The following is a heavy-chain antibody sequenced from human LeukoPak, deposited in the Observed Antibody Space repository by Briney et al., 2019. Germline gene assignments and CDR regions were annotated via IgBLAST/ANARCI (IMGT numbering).Heavy chain of an antibody. CDR3: ASTMTYYDFWSGYYGPYFDY. V-gene: IGHV4-59*01. D-gene: IGHD3-3*01. J-gene: IGHJ4*02. CDR2: IYYSGST. CDR1: GGSISSYY. Sequence: SETLSLTCTVSGGSISSYYWSWIRQPPGKGLEWIGYIYYSGSTNYNPSLKSRVTISVDTSKNQFSLKLSSVTAADTAVYYCASTMTYYDFWSGYYGPYFDYWGQGTLVTVSS.